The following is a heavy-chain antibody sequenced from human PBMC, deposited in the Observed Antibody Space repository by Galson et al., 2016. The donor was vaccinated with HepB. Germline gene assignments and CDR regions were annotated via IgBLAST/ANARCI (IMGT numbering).Heavy chain of an antibody. CDR2: ISHYGST. CDR1: GASINSGGYY. D-gene: IGHD3-16*02. V-gene: IGHV4-31*03. J-gene: IGHJ4*02. CDR3: ARVPQGIIRD. Sequence: TLSLTCTVSGASINSGGYYWSWIRPHPGKGLEWIGDISHYGSTSYNPSLKSRVTISLDTTKNQCSLNLSSVTAAATAVYYWARVPQGIIRDWGQGTLVTVSS.